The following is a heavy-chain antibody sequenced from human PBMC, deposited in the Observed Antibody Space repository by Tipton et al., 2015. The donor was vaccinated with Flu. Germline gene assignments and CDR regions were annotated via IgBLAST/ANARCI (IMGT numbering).Heavy chain of an antibody. CDR3: ARVSRGGFDL. Sequence: TLSLTCTVSGESISDYYWSWIRQSPGKGLEYIGDIYYTGSTTYNPSLKSRVTISVDTSKSQLSLNLYSMTAADTAVYYCARVSRGGFDLWGQGALVTVSS. CDR1: GESISDYY. CDR2: IYYTGST. V-gene: IGHV4-59*01. J-gene: IGHJ5*02.